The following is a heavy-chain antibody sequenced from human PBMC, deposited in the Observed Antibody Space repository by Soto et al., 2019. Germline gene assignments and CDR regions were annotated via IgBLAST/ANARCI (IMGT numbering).Heavy chain of an antibody. CDR2: INTGNGNT. CDR3: ARDPYYSYCYMDV. CDR1: GYTFTSFA. V-gene: IGHV1-3*04. Sequence: ASVKVSCKASGYTFTSFAIHWVRQAPGQRPEWMGWINTGNGNTKYSQKFQDRVTITRDTSASTAYMELSSLRSEDTAVYYCARDPYYSYCYMDVWGKGTMVTVSS. J-gene: IGHJ6*03.